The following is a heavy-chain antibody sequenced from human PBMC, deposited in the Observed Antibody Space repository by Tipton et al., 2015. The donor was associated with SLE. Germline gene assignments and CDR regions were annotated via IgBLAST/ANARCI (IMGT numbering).Heavy chain of an antibody. CDR2: ISYSGST. D-gene: IGHD7-27*01. J-gene: IGHJ2*01. V-gene: IGHV4-59*11. CDR3: AGDSTLPSSNWGVKSYWYFDL. Sequence: TLSLTCTVSGGSISSHYWSWIRQPPGKGLQWIGTISYSGSTYYNPSLKSRVTISVDTSKNQFSLKLSSVTAADTAVFFCAGDSTLPSSNWGVKSYWYFDLWGRGTLVTVSS. CDR1: GGSISSHY.